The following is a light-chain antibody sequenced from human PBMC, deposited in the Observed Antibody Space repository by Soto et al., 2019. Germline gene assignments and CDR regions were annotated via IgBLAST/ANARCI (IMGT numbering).Light chain of an antibody. V-gene: IGKV3-15*01. Sequence: MMMTQSPATLSVSQGERVTLSFRTSHSVNSHVAWYQQKPGQAPRLLLYGASTRATGIPVRFSGSGFGTEFTLTISSLQSEDFAVYYCQQYKNWPLFGQGTRLEI. CDR3: QQYKNWPL. J-gene: IGKJ5*01. CDR1: HSVNSH. CDR2: GAS.